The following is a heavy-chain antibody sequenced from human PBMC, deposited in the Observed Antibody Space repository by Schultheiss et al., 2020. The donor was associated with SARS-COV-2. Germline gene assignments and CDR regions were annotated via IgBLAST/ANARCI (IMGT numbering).Heavy chain of an antibody. CDR1: GGSFSGYS. CDR3: ARSHRRGWFDP. Sequence: SETLSLTCAVYGGSFSGYSWSWIRQPPGKGLEWIGEINHRGTTNYNPSLRSRVTISVDTSKNQLSLKLNSVTAADTAVYYCARSHRRGWFDPWGQGTLVTVSS. J-gene: IGHJ5*02. D-gene: IGHD3-10*01. V-gene: IGHV4-34*01. CDR2: INHRGTT.